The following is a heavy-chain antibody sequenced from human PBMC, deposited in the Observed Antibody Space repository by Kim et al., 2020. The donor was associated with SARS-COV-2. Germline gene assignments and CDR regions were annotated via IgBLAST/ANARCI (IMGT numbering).Heavy chain of an antibody. CDR2: INTNTGNP. CDR3: ARASPPWRTEQWLSFDY. Sequence: ASVKVSCKASGYTFTSYAMNWVRQAPGQGLEWMGWINTNTGNPTYAQGFTGRFVFSLDTSVSTAYLQISSLKAEDTAVYYCARASPPWRTEQWLSFDYWGQGTLVTVSS. D-gene: IGHD6-19*01. CDR1: GYTFTSYA. V-gene: IGHV7-4-1*02. J-gene: IGHJ4*02.